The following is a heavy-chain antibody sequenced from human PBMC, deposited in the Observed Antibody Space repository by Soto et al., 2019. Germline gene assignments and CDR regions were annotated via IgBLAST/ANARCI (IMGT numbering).Heavy chain of an antibody. CDR3: AMVEYYDTGGLGRGH. Sequence: ASVQGSCNASGYNFRDHGISWVRQAPGQGLEWMGWISVHDGNTNYAAQFQGRVTMTTDTSTSTAYMELRSLKSDDTAVYYCAMVEYYDTGGLGRGHSGKGTRVIV. V-gene: IGHV1-18*04. J-gene: IGHJ4*02. CDR2: ISVHDGNT. D-gene: IGHD3-3*01. CDR1: GYNFRDHG.